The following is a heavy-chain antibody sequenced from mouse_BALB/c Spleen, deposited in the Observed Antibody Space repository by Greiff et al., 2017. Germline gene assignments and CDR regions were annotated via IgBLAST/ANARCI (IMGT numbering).Heavy chain of an antibody. CDR1: GYTFTSYW. V-gene: IGHV1-7*01. Sequence: QVQLKQSGAELAKPGASVKMSCKASGYTFTSYWMHWVKQRPGQGLEWIGYINPSTGYTEYNQKFKDKATLTADKSSSTAYMQLSSLTSEDSAVYYCARSITTVVGTDYWGQGTTLTVSS. CDR3: ARSITTVVGTDY. J-gene: IGHJ2*01. CDR2: INPSTGYT. D-gene: IGHD1-1*01.